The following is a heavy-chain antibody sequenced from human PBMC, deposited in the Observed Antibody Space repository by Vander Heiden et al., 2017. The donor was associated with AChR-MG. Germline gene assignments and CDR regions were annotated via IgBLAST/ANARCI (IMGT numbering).Heavy chain of an antibody. CDR2: IYSGGST. CDR3: ARVGGKYYYYYYMDV. V-gene: IGHV3-53*02. D-gene: IGHD3-10*01. J-gene: IGHJ6*03. CDR1: GFTVSSNH. Sequence: EVQLVETGGGLIQPGGSLRLSCSASGFTVSSNHMSWVRQAPGKGLEWVSVIYSGGSTYYADSVKCRFTISRDNSKNTLYLQMNRLRAEDTAVYYCARVGGKYYYYYYMDVWGKGTTVTVSS.